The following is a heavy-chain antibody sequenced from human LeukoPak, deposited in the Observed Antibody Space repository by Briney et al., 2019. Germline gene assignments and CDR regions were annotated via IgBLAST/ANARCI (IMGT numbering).Heavy chain of an antibody. Sequence: GGSLRLSCAASGVTFSSYEMYWVRQAPGKGLGWVSYISSSGSTIYYADSVKGRFTISRDNAKNSLYQQLNSLRAEDTAVYYCARGGGRPYCSGGSCYSWFDPWGQGSLVTDSP. CDR2: ISSSGSTI. V-gene: IGHV3-48*03. J-gene: IGHJ5*02. D-gene: IGHD2-15*01. CDR3: ARGGGRPYCSGGSCYSWFDP. CDR1: GVTFSSYE.